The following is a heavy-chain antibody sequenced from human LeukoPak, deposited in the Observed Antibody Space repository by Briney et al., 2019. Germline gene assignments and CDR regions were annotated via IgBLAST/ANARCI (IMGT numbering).Heavy chain of an antibody. CDR1: GYSISSGYY. J-gene: IGHJ6*04. V-gene: IGHV4-38-2*02. Sequence: PSETLSLTCTVSGYSISSGYYWGWIRQPPGKGLEWIGSIYHSGSTYYNPSLKSRVTISVDTSKNQFSLKLSSVTAADTAVYYCARDGSGSWDVWGKGTTVTVSS. CDR3: ARDGSGSWDV. CDR2: IYHSGST. D-gene: IGHD3-10*01.